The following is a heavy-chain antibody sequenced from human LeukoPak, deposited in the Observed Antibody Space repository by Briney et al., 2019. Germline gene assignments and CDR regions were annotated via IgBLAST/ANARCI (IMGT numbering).Heavy chain of an antibody. CDR1: GGSISSGGYY. V-gene: IGHV4-31*03. CDR3: AAQDVNWFDP. J-gene: IGHJ5*02. D-gene: IGHD2-15*01. Sequence: SETLSLTCTVSGGSISSGGYYWSWIRQHPGKGLEWIGYIYYSGSTYYNPSLKSRVTISVNTSKNQFSLKLSSVTAADTAVYYCAAQDVNWFDPWGQGTLVTVSS. CDR2: IYYSGST.